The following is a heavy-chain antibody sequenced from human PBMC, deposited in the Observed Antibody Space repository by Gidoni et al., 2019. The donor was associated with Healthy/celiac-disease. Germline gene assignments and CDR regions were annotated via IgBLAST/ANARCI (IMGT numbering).Heavy chain of an antibody. CDR2: RWYDGSKK. V-gene: IGHV3-33*06. Sequence: QVQLVESGGGVVQPGRSMRLSCAASGFTFSSYGMNWVRQAPGKGLEWVAVRWYDGSKKYYADSVNGRFTISRDNSKNTLYLQMNSLRAEDTAVYYCAKDSSGYYYLFEYWGQGTLVTVSS. J-gene: IGHJ4*02. CDR3: AKDSSGYYYLFEY. CDR1: GFTFSSYG. D-gene: IGHD3-22*01.